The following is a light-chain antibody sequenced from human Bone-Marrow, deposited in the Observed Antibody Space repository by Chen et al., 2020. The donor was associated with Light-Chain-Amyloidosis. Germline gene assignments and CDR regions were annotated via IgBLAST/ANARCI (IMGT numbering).Light chain of an antibody. CDR1: QSLLHSNGYNY. V-gene: IGKV2-28*01. Sequence: DIVMTQSPLSLPVTPGEPASISCRSSQSLLHSNGYNYLDWYLQKPGQSPQLLIYLGSNRASGVPDRFSGSGSGTDFTLKISRVEAEDVGVYYCMQVGGTFGGGTKVEIK. CDR3: MQVGGT. CDR2: LGS. J-gene: IGKJ4*01.